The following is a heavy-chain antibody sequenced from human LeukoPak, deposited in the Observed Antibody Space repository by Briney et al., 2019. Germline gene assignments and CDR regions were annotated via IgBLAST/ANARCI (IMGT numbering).Heavy chain of an antibody. V-gene: IGHV1-2*02. J-gene: IGHJ4*02. D-gene: IGHD2/OR15-2a*01. Sequence: ASVKVSCKASGYTFSNYCMHWVRQAPGQGLEWMGWINPNSGGTNYAQKFQGRVTMTRDTSISTAYMELSRLRSDDTAVYYCARAGQTIFSGDYYFDYWGQGTLVTVSS. CDR2: INPNSGGT. CDR3: ARAGQTIFSGDYYFDY. CDR1: GYTFSNYC.